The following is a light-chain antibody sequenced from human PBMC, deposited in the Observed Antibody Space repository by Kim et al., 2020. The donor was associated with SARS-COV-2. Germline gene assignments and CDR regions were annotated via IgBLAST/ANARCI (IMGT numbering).Light chain of an antibody. CDR1: ALPKQY. CDR3: QSADSSGTVV. CDR2: KDS. V-gene: IGLV3-25*03. J-gene: IGLJ2*01. Sequence: SPGQTARITCSGDALPKQYAYWYQQKPGQAPVLVIYKDSERPSGIPERFSGSSSGTTVTLTISGVQAEDEADYYCQSADSSGTVVFGGGTKVTVL.